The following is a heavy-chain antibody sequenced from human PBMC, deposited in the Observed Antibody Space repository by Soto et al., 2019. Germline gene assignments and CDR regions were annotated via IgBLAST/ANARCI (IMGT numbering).Heavy chain of an antibody. CDR3: ARDVGRWLQSSRPNFFDY. V-gene: IGHV3-30-3*01. CDR2: ISYDGSNK. Sequence: GGSLRLSCAASGFTFSSYAMHWVRQAPGKGLEWVAVISYDGSNKYYADSVKGRFTISRDNSKNTLYLQMNSLRAEDTAVYYCARDVGRWLQSSRPNFFDYWGQGTLVTVSS. D-gene: IGHD5-12*01. CDR1: GFTFSSYA. J-gene: IGHJ4*02.